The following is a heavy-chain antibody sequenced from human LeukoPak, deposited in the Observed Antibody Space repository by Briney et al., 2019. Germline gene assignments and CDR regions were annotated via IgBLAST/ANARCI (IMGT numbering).Heavy chain of an antibody. V-gene: IGHV4-59*01. CDR1: GGSISSYY. Sequence: SETLSLTCTVSGGSISSYYWSWIRQPPGKGLEWIGYIYYSGSTNYNPSLKSRVTISVDTSKIQFSLKLSSVTAADTAVYYCARDRHGSGSAHSFDPWGQGTLVTVSS. J-gene: IGHJ5*02. D-gene: IGHD3-10*01. CDR2: IYYSGST. CDR3: ARDRHGSGSAHSFDP.